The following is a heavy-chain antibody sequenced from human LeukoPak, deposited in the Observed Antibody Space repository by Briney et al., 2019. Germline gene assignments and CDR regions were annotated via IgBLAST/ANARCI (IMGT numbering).Heavy chain of an antibody. CDR3: ARDFGY. J-gene: IGHJ4*02. CDR1: GFTLSSYE. V-gene: IGHV3-30*03. CDR2: ISTDGNNQ. Sequence: GGSLRLSCAASGFTLSSYEMNWVRQAPTKGLEWLAAISTDGNNQNYADSVKGRFTISRDNSKNTLYLQVSSLTVDDTAVYYCARDFGYWGQGTLVTVSS.